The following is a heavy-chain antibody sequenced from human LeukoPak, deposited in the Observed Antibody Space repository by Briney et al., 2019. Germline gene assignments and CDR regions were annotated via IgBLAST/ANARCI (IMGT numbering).Heavy chain of an antibody. CDR2: INPNSGGT. CDR3: ARAGDLVYYFDY. D-gene: IGHD6-6*01. V-gene: IGHV1-2*02. Sequence: GASVKVSCKASGYTFTSYYMHWVRQAPGQGLEWMGWINPNSGGTNYAQKFQGRVTMTRDTSISTAYMELSRLGSDDTAVYYCARAGDLVYYFDYWGQGTLVTVSS. J-gene: IGHJ4*02. CDR1: GYTFTSYY.